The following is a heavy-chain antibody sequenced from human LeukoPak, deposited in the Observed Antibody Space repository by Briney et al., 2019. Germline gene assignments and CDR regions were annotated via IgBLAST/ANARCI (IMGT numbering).Heavy chain of an antibody. CDR3: ARAVEGMGYCSSTSCPYYFDY. CDR1: GGTFSSYA. J-gene: IGHJ4*02. D-gene: IGHD2-2*01. V-gene: IGHV1-69*13. Sequence: SVKVSCKASGGTFSSYAISWVRQAPGQGLEWMGGIIPIFGTANYAQKFQGRVTITADESTSTAYMELSSLRSEDTAVYYCARAVEGMGYCSSTSCPYYFDYWGQGTLVTASS. CDR2: IIPIFGTA.